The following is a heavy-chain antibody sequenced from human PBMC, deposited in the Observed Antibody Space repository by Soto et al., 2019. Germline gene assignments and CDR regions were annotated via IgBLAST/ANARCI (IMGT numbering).Heavy chain of an antibody. J-gene: IGHJ6*02. CDR1: GFTFTSSA. CDR2: IVVGSGNT. V-gene: IGHV1-58*01. CDR3: AADLGYEVYYYYGMDV. Sequence: ASVKVSCKASGFTFTSSAVQWVRQARGQRLEWIGWIVVGSGNTNYAQKFQERVTITRDMSTSTAYMELSSLRSEDTAVYYCAADLGYEVYYYYGMDVWGQGTTVTVSS. D-gene: IGHD5-12*01.